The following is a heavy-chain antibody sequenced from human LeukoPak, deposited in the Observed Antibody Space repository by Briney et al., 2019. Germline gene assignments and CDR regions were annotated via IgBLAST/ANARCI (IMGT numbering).Heavy chain of an antibody. J-gene: IGHJ4*02. D-gene: IGHD1-1*01. CDR1: GFTFSSYA. Sequence: PGGSLRLSCAGSGFTFSSYAVAWVRQAPGKGLEWVATIRGSGFATYYEDSAKGRFTISRDNSKNTVFLQMHSLRVEDTAVYYCAKGGRYLVTRFDCWGQGTLVSVSS. V-gene: IGHV3-23*01. CDR3: AKGGRYLVTRFDC. CDR2: IRGSGFAT.